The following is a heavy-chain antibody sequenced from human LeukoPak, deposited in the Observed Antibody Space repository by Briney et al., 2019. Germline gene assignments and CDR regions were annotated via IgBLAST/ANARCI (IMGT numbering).Heavy chain of an antibody. Sequence: ASVKVSCKASGYTFTGYYMHWGRQAPGQGLEWMGWINPNSGGTNYAQKFQGRVTMTRDTSISTAYMELRSLRSDDTAVYYCARDPGPLTYGGPPIGFVDYWGQGTLVTVSS. J-gene: IGHJ4*02. D-gene: IGHD4-23*01. CDR3: ARDPGPLTYGGPPIGFVDY. V-gene: IGHV1-2*02. CDR1: GYTFTGYY. CDR2: INPNSGGT.